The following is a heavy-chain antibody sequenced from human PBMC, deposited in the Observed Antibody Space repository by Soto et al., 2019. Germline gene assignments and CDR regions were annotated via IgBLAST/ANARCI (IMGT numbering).Heavy chain of an antibody. CDR3: ARDVTYYDFWSGYSWFDP. CDR1: GGSISSGGYY. Sequence: SETLSLTCTVCGGSISSGGYYWSWIRQHPGKGLEWIGYIYYSGSTYYNPSLKSRVTISVDTSKNQFSLKLSSVTAADTAVYYCARDVTYYDFWSGYSWFDPWGQGTLVTVSS. V-gene: IGHV4-31*03. D-gene: IGHD3-3*01. CDR2: IYYSGST. J-gene: IGHJ5*02.